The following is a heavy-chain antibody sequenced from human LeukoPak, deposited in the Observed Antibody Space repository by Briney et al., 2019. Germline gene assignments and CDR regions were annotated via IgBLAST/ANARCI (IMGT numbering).Heavy chain of an antibody. J-gene: IGHJ4*02. Sequence: GGSLRLSCAASGFTFSSYAMSWVRQAPGKGLEWVSAISGSGGSTYYADSVKGRFTISRDNSKTALYLQMNSLRAEDSAVYYCAKYHSPGGDSKFDYWGQGTLVTVSS. V-gene: IGHV3-23*01. CDR1: GFTFSSYA. D-gene: IGHD4-23*01. CDR3: AKYHSPGGDSKFDY. CDR2: ISGSGGST.